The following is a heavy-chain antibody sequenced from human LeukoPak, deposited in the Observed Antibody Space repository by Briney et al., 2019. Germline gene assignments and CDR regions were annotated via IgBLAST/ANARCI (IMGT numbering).Heavy chain of an antibody. V-gene: IGHV1-2*02. CDR2: INPNSGGT. CDR1: GYTFTGYY. J-gene: IGHJ5*02. Sequence: GASVKVSCKASGYTFTGYYMHWVRQAPGQGLEWMGWINPNSGGTNYAQKFQGRVTMTRDTSISTAYMELSRLRSDDTAVYYCARPLLGCSGGSCYSDWFDPWAREPWSPSPQ. D-gene: IGHD2-15*01. CDR3: ARPLLGCSGGSCYSDWFDP.